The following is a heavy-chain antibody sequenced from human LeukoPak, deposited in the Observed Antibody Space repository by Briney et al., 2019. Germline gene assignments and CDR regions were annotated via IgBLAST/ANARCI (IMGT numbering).Heavy chain of an antibody. Sequence: GESLKISCKGSGYSFTNYWIGWVRQMPGKGLEWMGIIYPDDSDTRCSPSFQGQVTISADKSISTAYLQWSSLKASDTAMYYCARRASLAGYYFDYWGQGTLVTVSS. CDR2: IYPDDSDT. J-gene: IGHJ4*02. CDR1: GYSFTNYW. CDR3: ARRASLAGYYFDY. V-gene: IGHV5-51*01. D-gene: IGHD6-19*01.